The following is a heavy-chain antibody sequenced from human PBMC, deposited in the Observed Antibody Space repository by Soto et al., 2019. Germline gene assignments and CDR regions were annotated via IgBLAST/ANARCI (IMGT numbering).Heavy chain of an antibody. J-gene: IGHJ4*02. CDR1: GGSISSSSYY. D-gene: IGHD6-6*01. CDR3: ARPSIAARGPFDY. V-gene: IGHV4-39*01. CDR2: IYYSGST. Sequence: KTSETLSLTCTVSGGSISSSSYYWGWIRQPPGKGLEWIGSIYYSGSTYYNPSLKSRVTISVDTSKNQFSLKLSSVTAADTAVYYCARPSIAARGPFDYWGQGTLVTVSS.